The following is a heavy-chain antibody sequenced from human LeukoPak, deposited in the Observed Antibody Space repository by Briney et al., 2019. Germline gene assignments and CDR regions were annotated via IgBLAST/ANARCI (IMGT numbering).Heavy chain of an antibody. V-gene: IGHV3-7*03. CDR1: GFIFDNYG. Sequence: GGSLRLSCEASGFIFDNYGMHWVRQAPGKGLEWVANIKQDGREKYYVDSVKGRFTISRDNAKKSLYLEMNSLRAEDKAVYYCARDTARWTGAFDIWGQGTMVTVSS. J-gene: IGHJ3*02. CDR2: IKQDGREK. CDR3: ARDTARWTGAFDI. D-gene: IGHD5-24*01.